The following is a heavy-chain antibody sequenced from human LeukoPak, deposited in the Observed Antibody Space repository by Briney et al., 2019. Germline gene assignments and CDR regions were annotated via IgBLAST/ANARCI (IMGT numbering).Heavy chain of an antibody. J-gene: IGHJ4*02. Sequence: SETLSLTCIVSGGSISSYYWGWVRQPPGKGLEWIGSIYYSETTYYNPSLKSRVTISVDTSKNRFSLNLSSVTAADTAVYYCARHFSGSGSYYFYFDYWGQGTLVTVSS. D-gene: IGHD3-10*01. CDR3: ARHFSGSGSYYFYFDY. CDR1: GGSISSYY. V-gene: IGHV4-39*01. CDR2: IYYSETT.